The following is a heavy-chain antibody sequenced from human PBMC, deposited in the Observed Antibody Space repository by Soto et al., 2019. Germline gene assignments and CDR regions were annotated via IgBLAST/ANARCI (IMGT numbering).Heavy chain of an antibody. V-gene: IGHV1-46*01. CDR2: INPSGGST. Sequence: QVQLVQSGAEVKKPGASVKVSCKASGYTFTSYYMHWVRQAPGQGLDWMGIINPSGGSTSYAQKFQGRVTMTRDTSTSTVYMELSSLRSADTAVYYCARDGWLTKYYYYGMDVWGQGTTVTVSS. CDR3: ARDGWLTKYYYYGMDV. CDR1: GYTFTSYY. D-gene: IGHD5-18*01. J-gene: IGHJ6*02.